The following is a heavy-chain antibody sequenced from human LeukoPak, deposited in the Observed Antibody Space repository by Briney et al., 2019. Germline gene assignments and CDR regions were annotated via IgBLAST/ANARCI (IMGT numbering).Heavy chain of an antibody. V-gene: IGHV1-2*02. Sequence: ASVKVSCKASGYTFTGQYLYWARQTPGQGLEWMGWTNPKTGDTDSAQNFQGRVTMTRDTSISTVYMELSRLTSDDTAVYYCARGYYGMDVWGQGTTVTVSS. CDR3: ARGYYGMDV. CDR1: GYTFTGQY. CDR2: TNPKTGDT. J-gene: IGHJ6*02.